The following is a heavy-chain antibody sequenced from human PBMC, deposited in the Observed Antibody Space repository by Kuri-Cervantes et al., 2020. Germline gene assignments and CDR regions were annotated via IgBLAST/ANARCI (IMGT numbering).Heavy chain of an antibody. CDR1: GFTFSSYD. D-gene: IGHD1-1*01. V-gene: IGHV3-73*01. Sequence: GESLKISCAASGFTFSSYDMHWVRQASGKGLEWVGRIRSKANSYATAYAASVKGRFTISRDDSKNTAYLQMNSLKTEDTAVYYCTTPGTHYYMDVWGKGTTVTVSS. J-gene: IGHJ6*03. CDR2: IRSKANSYAT. CDR3: TTPGTHYYMDV.